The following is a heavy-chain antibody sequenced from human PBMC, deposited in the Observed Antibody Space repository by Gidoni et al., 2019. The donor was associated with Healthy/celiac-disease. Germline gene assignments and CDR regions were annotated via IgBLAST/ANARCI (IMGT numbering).Heavy chain of an antibody. CDR2: IYYSGST. Sequence: KGLERIGYIYYSGSTYYNPSLKSRVTISVDTSKNQFSLKLSSVTAADTAVYYCARAWGWYFDLWGRGTLVTVSS. CDR3: ARAWGWYFDL. V-gene: IGHV4-31*02. D-gene: IGHD3-16*01. J-gene: IGHJ2*01.